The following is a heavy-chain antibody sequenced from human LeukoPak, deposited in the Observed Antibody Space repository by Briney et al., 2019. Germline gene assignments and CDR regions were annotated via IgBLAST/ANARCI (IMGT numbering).Heavy chain of an antibody. J-gene: IGHJ4*02. CDR3: ARVGGDFWSGYWFDY. CDR2: ISGSGGST. V-gene: IGHV3-23*01. D-gene: IGHD3-3*01. CDR1: GFTFSSYA. Sequence: PGGSLRLSCAASGFTFSSYAMSWVRQAPGKGLEWVSAISGSGGSTYYADSVKGRFTISRDNSKNTLYLQMNSLRAEDTAVYYCARVGGDFWSGYWFDYWGQGTLVTVSS.